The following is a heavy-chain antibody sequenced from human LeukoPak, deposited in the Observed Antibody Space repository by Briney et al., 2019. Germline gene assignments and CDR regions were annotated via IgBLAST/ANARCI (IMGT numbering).Heavy chain of an antibody. V-gene: IGHV1-24*01. CDR3: ATRPAHRGSSGY. CDR1: GYTLTQVS. CDR2: LDPEDGET. D-gene: IGHD1-26*01. J-gene: IGHJ4*02. Sequence: ASVKVSCKVSGYTLTQVSMHWVRQAPGKGLEWMGGLDPEDGETIYAQKFQGRAIMTEDTSTDTVYMEVSSLRSEDTAVYYCATRPAHRGSSGYWGQGTLVTVSS.